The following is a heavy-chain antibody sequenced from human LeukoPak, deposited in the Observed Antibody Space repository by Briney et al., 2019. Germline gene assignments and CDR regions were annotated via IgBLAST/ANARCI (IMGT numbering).Heavy chain of an antibody. CDR3: ARRDSSGYYFTLWGRPPDHGAFDI. Sequence: SETLSLTCTLSGGSISSSSDYWGWIRQPPGNGQEWIASIYYSGSTYYNPSLKSRVTISVDTYKDQFSLKLSSVTAADTAVYYCARRDSSGYYFTLWGRPPDHGAFDIWGQGTMVTVSS. CDR2: IYYSGST. CDR1: GGSISSSSDY. J-gene: IGHJ3*02. V-gene: IGHV4-39*01. D-gene: IGHD3-22*01.